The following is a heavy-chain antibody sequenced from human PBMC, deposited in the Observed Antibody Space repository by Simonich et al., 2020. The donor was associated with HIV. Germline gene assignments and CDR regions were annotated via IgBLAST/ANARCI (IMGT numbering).Heavy chain of an antibody. Sequence: QVHLQQWGAGLLKPSETLSLTCAVYGGSFSGCYWSWIRQPPGKGLEWIGEIDHSESTSYNPALKSRVTMSGDTSKNQFSRKLTSVTAADTAVYYCARRSGYALDYWGQGTLVTVSS. D-gene: IGHD5-12*01. V-gene: IGHV4-34*01. CDR3: ARRSGYALDY. CDR2: IDHSEST. J-gene: IGHJ4*02. CDR1: GGSFSGCY.